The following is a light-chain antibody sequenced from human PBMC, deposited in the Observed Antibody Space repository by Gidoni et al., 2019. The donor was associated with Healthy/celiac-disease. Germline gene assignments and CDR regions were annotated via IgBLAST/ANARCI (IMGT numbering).Light chain of an antibody. CDR3: QKYNSAQIT. CDR2: AAS. V-gene: IGKV1-27*01. CDR1: QGISNY. Sequence: DIQMTQSPCSLSASVGDRVTITCRASQGISNYLALYQQEPGKVPKLLIYAASTLQSGVPSRFSGSGSLTYLTLTISRLQPEDGATYYCQKYNSAQITFGQGTRLEIK. J-gene: IGKJ5*01.